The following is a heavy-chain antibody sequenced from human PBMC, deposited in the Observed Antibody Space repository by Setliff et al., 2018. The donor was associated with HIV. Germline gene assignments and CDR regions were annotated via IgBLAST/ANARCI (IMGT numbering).Heavy chain of an antibody. CDR3: TRDRRGSSSWSGYNGGFDY. D-gene: IGHD3-3*01. CDR1: GFTFSSYA. J-gene: IGHJ4*02. V-gene: IGHV3-49*04. CDR2: IRSKSIGGTT. Sequence: GESLKISCATYGFTFSSYALTWVRQAPGKGLEWVGFIRSKSIGGTTDYGASVKGRFTISRDDAKTIAYLHMNSLTTDDTAVYFCTRDRRGSSSWSGYNGGFDYWGQGTLVTVSS.